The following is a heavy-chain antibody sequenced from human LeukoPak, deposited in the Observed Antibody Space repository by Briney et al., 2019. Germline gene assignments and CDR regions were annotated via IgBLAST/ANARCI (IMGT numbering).Heavy chain of an antibody. Sequence: GGSLRLYCAASGFTFSSYSMNWVRQAPGKGREWGSSISSSSSYIYYADSIKGRFTISRDNAKNSLYLQMNSLRAEDTAVYYCARGGPAAMGMSNFDYWGQGTLVTVSS. J-gene: IGHJ4*02. CDR1: GFTFSSYS. V-gene: IGHV3-21*01. CDR3: ARGGPAAMGMSNFDY. D-gene: IGHD2-2*01. CDR2: ISSSSSYI.